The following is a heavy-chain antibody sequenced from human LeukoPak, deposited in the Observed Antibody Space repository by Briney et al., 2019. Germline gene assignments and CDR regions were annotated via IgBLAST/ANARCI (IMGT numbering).Heavy chain of an antibody. Sequence: PGGSLRLSCAASGFTFDSYWMSWVRQAPGKGLEWVANIKQDGNEKYYVDSVKGRFTIHRDNAENSLYLQMNSLRAEDTAVYYCTRDPLTQNDYWGQGTLVTVSS. D-gene: IGHD1-14*01. CDR2: IKQDGNEK. CDR3: TRDPLTQNDY. CDR1: GFTFDSYW. J-gene: IGHJ4*02. V-gene: IGHV3-7*01.